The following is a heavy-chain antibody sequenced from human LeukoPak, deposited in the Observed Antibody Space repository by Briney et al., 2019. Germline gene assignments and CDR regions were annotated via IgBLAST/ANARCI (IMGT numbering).Heavy chain of an antibody. J-gene: IGHJ4*02. Sequence: SETLSLTCTVSGYSISSGFYWGWIRQPPGKGLEWIGSIDHSGSTYYNPSLKSRVTISVDTSKNQFSLKLNSVTAADTAVYYCARDSSVTTWDYWGQGTLVTVSS. CDR3: ARDSSVTTWDY. CDR2: IDHSGST. D-gene: IGHD4-11*01. V-gene: IGHV4-38-2*02. CDR1: GYSISSGFY.